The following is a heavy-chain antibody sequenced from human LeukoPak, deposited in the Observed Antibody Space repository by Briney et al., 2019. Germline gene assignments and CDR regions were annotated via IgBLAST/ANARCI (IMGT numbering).Heavy chain of an antibody. CDR3: ARHYYDSSGVNWFDP. CDR1: GGSISSSSYY. Sequence: PSETLSLTCTVSGGSISSSSYYWGWIRQPPGKGLEWIGSIYYSGSTYYNPSLKSRVTISVDTSKNQFSLKLSSVTAADTAVYYCARHYYDSSGVNWFDPWGQGTLVTVSS. J-gene: IGHJ5*02. D-gene: IGHD3-22*01. CDR2: IYYSGST. V-gene: IGHV4-39*07.